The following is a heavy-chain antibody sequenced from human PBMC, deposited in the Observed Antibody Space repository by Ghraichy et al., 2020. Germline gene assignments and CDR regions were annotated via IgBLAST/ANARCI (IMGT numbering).Heavy chain of an antibody. J-gene: IGHJ4*02. Sequence: GESLNISCAASGFSFSDYFMTWIRQAPGKGLEWVSYISSSGISKYYADSVKGRFTISRDNAKNSLDLQMNRLRVEDTAVYYCARGVVAPAADFWGQGSLVTVSS. CDR3: ARGVVAPAADF. V-gene: IGHV3-11*01. D-gene: IGHD2-2*01. CDR1: GFSFSDYF. CDR2: ISSSGISK.